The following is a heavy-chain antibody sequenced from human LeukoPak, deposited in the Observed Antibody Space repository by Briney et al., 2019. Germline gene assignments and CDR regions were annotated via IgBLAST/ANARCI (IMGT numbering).Heavy chain of an antibody. CDR3: ARRSPRWGMGDDY. CDR2: ISAYNGNT. Sequence: GASVKVSCKASGYTFTSYGISWVRQAPGQGLEWMGWISAYNGNTNYAQKFQGRVTMTRDTSISTAYMELSRLRSDDTAVYYCARRSPRWGMGDDYWGQGTLVTVSS. CDR1: GYTFTSYG. V-gene: IGHV1-18*04. J-gene: IGHJ4*02. D-gene: IGHD3-16*01.